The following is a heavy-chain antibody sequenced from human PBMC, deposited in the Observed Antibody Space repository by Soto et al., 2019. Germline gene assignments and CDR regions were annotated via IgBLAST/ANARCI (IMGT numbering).Heavy chain of an antibody. CDR3: ARDNVAVAGRRADYYYGMDV. Sequence: PVASVKVSCKASGGTFSSYAISWVRQAPGQGLEWMGGIIPIFGTANCAQKFQGRVTITADESTSTAYMELSSLRSEDTAVYYCARDNVAVAGRRADYYYGMDVWGQGTTVTVSS. CDR2: IIPIFGTA. D-gene: IGHD6-19*01. CDR1: GGTFSSYA. V-gene: IGHV1-69*13. J-gene: IGHJ6*02.